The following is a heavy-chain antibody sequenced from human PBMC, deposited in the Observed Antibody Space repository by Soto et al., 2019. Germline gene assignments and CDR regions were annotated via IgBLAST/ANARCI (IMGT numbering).Heavy chain of an antibody. CDR1: GGSISSGGYS. D-gene: IGHD2-15*01. Sequence: SETLSLTCAVSGGSISSGGYSWSWIRQPPGKGLEWIGYIYHSGSTYYNPSLKSRVTISVDTSKNQFSLKLSSVTAADTAVYYCARARGARYFDYWGQGTLVTV. CDR2: IYHSGST. CDR3: ARARGARYFDY. V-gene: IGHV4-30-2*05. J-gene: IGHJ4*02.